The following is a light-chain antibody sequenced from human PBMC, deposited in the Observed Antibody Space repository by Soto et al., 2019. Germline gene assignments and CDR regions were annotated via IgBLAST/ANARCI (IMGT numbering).Light chain of an antibody. CDR2: EVS. CDR1: SSDIGGYNY. Sequence: SLLTQPPSATGFPGRSVTISCPGISSDIGGYNYVSWYQQHPGKAPKFMIYEVSKRPSGVPDRFSGSKSGNTASLTVSGLQAEDEADYYCYSYAGSNLYVFGTGTKVTVL. V-gene: IGLV2-8*01. J-gene: IGLJ1*01. CDR3: YSYAGSNLYV.